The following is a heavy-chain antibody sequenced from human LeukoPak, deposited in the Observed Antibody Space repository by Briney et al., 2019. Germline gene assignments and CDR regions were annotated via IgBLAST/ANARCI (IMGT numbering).Heavy chain of an antibody. CDR1: GFTFSNYW. J-gene: IGHJ3*02. D-gene: IGHD5-18*01. CDR2: MKEDGSEE. Sequence: GGSLRLSCAASGFTFSNYWMSWVRQAPGKGLEWVASMKEDGSEEYYVASVKGRITISRDNARKSLYLQMNSLRVEDMALYYCARRGYSFGFDIWGQGTMVTVSS. CDR3: ARRGYSFGFDI. V-gene: IGHV3-7*01.